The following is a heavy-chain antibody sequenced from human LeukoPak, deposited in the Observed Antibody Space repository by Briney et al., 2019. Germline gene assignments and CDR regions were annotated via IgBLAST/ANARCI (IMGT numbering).Heavy chain of an antibody. CDR2: MSPISGDT. Sequence: ASVKVSCKASGGTFSSYAISWVRQATGQGLEWMGWMSPISGDTVYAQKFQGRVTMTRNTSITTAYVELSSLRSEDTAVYYCARGQGITMINLWGQGTLVTVSS. CDR1: GGTFSSYA. CDR3: ARGQGITMINL. D-gene: IGHD3-22*01. J-gene: IGHJ5*02. V-gene: IGHV1-8*02.